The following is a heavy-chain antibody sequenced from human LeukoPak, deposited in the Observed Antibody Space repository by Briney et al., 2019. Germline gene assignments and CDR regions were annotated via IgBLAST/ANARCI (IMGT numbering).Heavy chain of an antibody. CDR2: IKSKTDGGTT. V-gene: IGHV3-15*01. CDR1: GFTFSNAW. J-gene: IGHJ4*02. CDR3: TTAASYYDSYYFDY. D-gene: IGHD3-22*01. Sequence: GGSLRLSCAASGFTFSNAWMSWVRQAPGKGLEWVGRIKSKTDGGTTDYAAAVKGRFTISRDDPKNTVYLQVNSLKTEDTAVYYCTTAASYYDSYYFDYWGQGTLVTVSS.